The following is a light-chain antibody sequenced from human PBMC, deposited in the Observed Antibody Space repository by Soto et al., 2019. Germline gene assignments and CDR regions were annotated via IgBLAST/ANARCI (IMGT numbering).Light chain of an antibody. CDR1: SSNIGSNT. Sequence: QPALTQPPSASGTPGQRVTLSCSGSSSNIGSNTVNWYQQLPGTAPKLLIYSNNQRPSGVPDRFSGSKSGTSASLAISRLQSEDEADYYCAAWDDSLNGYVFGTGTKVTVL. CDR3: AAWDDSLNGYV. CDR2: SNN. V-gene: IGLV1-44*01. J-gene: IGLJ1*01.